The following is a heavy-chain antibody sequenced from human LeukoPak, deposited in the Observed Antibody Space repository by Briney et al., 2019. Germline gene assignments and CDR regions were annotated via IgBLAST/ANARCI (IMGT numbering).Heavy chain of an antibody. CDR2: IYYSGST. Sequence: SETLSLTCTVSGGSIRSSYYYWGWIRQPPGKGLEWIGSIYYSGSTYYNPSLKSRVTLSVDTSKNQFSLKLSSVTAADTAVYYCARTQGAVAGIVDYWGQGALVTVSS. CDR3: ARTQGAVAGIVDY. CDR1: GGSIRSSYYY. J-gene: IGHJ4*02. V-gene: IGHV4-39*01. D-gene: IGHD6-19*01.